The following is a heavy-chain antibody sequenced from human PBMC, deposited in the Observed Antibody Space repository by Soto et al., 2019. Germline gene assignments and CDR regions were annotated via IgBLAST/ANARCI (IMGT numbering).Heavy chain of an antibody. D-gene: IGHD6-13*01. V-gene: IGHV1-18*01. CDR1: GYSFSTYG. J-gene: IGHJ6*02. CDR3: ARDPGAAGYRRMDV. Sequence: ASVKVSCKDSGYSFSTYGISWVRQAPGQGLEWMGWISTYSGNTNYAHQLKGRVSMTTDTSTSTAYMVLRSLRFDDTAVYYCARDPGAAGYRRMDVWGQGTTVTVSS. CDR2: ISTYSGNT.